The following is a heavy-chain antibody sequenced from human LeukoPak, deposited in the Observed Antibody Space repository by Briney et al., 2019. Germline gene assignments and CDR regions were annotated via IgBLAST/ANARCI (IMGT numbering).Heavy chain of an antibody. CDR3: ARVLGYSSSPRTFDY. V-gene: IGHV1-2*02. CDR2: INPNSGGT. CDR1: GYTFTGFY. J-gene: IGHJ4*02. D-gene: IGHD6-6*01. Sequence: ASVKVSCKASGYTFTGFYMHWVRHAAGQGLEWMGWINPNSGGTNYAQKFQGRVTMTRDTSVSTAYMELSRLTSDDTAVYYCARVLGYSSSPRTFDYWGQGTLSPSPQ.